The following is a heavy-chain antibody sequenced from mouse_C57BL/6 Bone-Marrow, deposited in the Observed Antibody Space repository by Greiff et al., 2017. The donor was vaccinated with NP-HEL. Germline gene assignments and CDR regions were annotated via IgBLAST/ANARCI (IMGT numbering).Heavy chain of an antibody. J-gene: IGHJ4*01. CDR2: INPNNGGT. CDR1: GYTFTDYY. V-gene: IGHV1-26*01. Sequence: EVQLQQSGPELVKPGASVKISCKASGYTFTDYYMNWVKQSHGKSLEWIGDINPNNGGTSYNQKFKGKATLTVDKSSSTAYMELRSLTSEDSAVYYCARSTTVVVRVDYWGQGTSVTVSS. CDR3: ARSTTVVVRVDY. D-gene: IGHD1-1*01.